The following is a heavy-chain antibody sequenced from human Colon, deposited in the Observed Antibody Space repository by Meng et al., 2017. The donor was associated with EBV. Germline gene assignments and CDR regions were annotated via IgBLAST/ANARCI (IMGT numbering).Heavy chain of an antibody. V-gene: IGHV4-30-4*01. CDR2: IYYTGST. CDR3: ARNYYFDY. Sequence: QLRVSGLGPAKPPPSLSLTRTGSGGSINSGDYYWSWIRQPPGKGLEWIGYIYYTGSTYYNPSLKSRVTISMDTSKNQFSLRLSSVTAADTAVYYCARNYYFDYWGQGTLVTVSS. CDR1: GGSINSGDYY. J-gene: IGHJ4*02.